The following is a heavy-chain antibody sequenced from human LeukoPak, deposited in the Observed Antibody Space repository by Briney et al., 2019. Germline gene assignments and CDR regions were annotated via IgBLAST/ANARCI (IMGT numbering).Heavy chain of an antibody. CDR1: GGSISSGGYY. J-gene: IGHJ6*02. D-gene: IGHD2-2*01. Sequence: SETLSLTCTVSGGSISSGGYYWSWIRQHPGQGLEWIGYIYYSGSTYYNPSLKSRVTISVDTSKNQFSLKLSSVTAADTAVYYCARDCSSTSCTYGMDVWGQGTTVTVSS. V-gene: IGHV4-31*03. CDR2: IYYSGST. CDR3: ARDCSSTSCTYGMDV.